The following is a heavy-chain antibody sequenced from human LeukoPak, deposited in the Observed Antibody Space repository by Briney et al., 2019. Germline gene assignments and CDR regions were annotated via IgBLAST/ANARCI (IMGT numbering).Heavy chain of an antibody. CDR2: IYYSGTT. J-gene: IGHJ3*02. Sequence: SETLSLTCTVSGGSINSGGFYRSWIRQPPGKGLEWIGYIYYSGTTYYNPSLQSRVTLSVDTSKKLFSLHLNSVTAADTAVYYCARVYHHKSAYDIWGQGTMVTVSS. V-gene: IGHV4-31*03. D-gene: IGHD2-2*02. CDR1: GGSINSGGFY. CDR3: ARVYHHKSAYDI.